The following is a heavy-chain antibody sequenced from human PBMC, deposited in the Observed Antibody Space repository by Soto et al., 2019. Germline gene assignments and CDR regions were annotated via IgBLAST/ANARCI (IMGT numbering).Heavy chain of an antibody. V-gene: IGHV3-48*01. J-gene: IGHJ4*02. D-gene: IGHD3-3*01. CDR1: GFTFSSYS. CDR3: VRSRREWFGVVPPSDV. Sequence: QTGGSLRLSCEAAGFTFSSYSFNWVRRAPGQGLEWVSFISSGGYTIYHADSLEGRFSISRDDAKNSVYLQMSGLRMDDTAVYYCVRSRREWFGVVPPSDVWGRGTLVTVSS. CDR2: ISSGGYTI.